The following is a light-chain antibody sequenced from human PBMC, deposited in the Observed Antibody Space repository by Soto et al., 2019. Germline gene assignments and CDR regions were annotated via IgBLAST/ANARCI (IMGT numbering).Light chain of an antibody. CDR2: TGS. J-gene: IGKJ1*01. CDR3: QQTLSFPQT. Sequence: DIQMTQSPSSVSASVGDRVTITCRASQAIDSWLAWYQQKPGEAPKLLIFTGSLLHSGVPPRFSGSGSGTDFTLTISSLQPEDFATYYCQQTLSFPQTFGQGTTV. V-gene: IGKV1-12*01. CDR1: QAIDSW.